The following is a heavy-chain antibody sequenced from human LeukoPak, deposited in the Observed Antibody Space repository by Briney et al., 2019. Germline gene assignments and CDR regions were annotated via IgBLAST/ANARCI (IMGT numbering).Heavy chain of an antibody. CDR2: FYYSGST. Sequence: SETLSLTCTVSGASVSSSSYYWGWIRQPPGKGLEWIGTFYYSGSTYYNPSLKSRVTISVDRSKNQFSLKPTSVTAADTAVYHCARHMGTVVTGTGGDAFDTWGQGTMVTVSS. CDR1: GASVSSSSYY. CDR3: ARHMGTVVTGTGGDAFDT. J-gene: IGHJ3*02. V-gene: IGHV4-39*01. D-gene: IGHD2-8*02.